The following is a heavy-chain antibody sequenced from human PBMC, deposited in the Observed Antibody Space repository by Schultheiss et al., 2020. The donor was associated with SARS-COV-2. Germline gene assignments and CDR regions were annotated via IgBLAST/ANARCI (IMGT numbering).Heavy chain of an antibody. CDR1: GGSFSGYY. D-gene: IGHD6-19*01. Sequence: SETLSLTCAVYGGSFSGYYWSWIRQPPGKGLEWIGSIYYSGSTNYNPSLKSRVTISVDTSKNQFSLKLSSVTAADTAVYYCAGRIAVAGPDYWGQGTLVTVSS. J-gene: IGHJ4*02. CDR2: IYYSGST. CDR3: AGRIAVAGPDY. V-gene: IGHV4-34*01.